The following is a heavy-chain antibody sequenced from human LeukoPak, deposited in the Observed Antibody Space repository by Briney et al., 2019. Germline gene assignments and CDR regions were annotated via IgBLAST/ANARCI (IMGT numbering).Heavy chain of an antibody. CDR3: ARDDYISDY. CDR2: IYRSGSA. D-gene: IGHD4-11*01. Sequence: KPSETLSLTCAVSRYSISSGYHWAWIRSPAGKGLEWIGSIYRSGSAYYNPSLKSRVTISIDTSKNQFSLRVTSVTAADTAVYYCARDDYISDYWGQGTLVTVSS. V-gene: IGHV4-38-2*01. J-gene: IGHJ4*02. CDR1: RYSISSGYH.